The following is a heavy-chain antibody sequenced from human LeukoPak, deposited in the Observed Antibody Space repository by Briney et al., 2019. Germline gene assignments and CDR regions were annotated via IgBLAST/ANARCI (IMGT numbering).Heavy chain of an antibody. CDR3: ARHEGSYYDKSGYTFDR. CDR2: IYYSGST. Sequence: SETLSLTCTVSGGSISSGGYYWSWIRQHPGKGLEWIGYIYYSGSTYYNPSLKSRITISIDTSQNQFSLNLSSVTATDRAVYYCARHEGSYYDKSGYTFDRWGQGTLVIVFS. CDR1: GGSISSGGYY. D-gene: IGHD3-22*01. J-gene: IGHJ4*02. V-gene: IGHV4-39*01.